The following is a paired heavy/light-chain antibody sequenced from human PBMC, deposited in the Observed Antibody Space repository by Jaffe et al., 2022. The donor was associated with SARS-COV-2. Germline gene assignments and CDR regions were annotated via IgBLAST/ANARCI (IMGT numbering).Light chain of an antibody. Sequence: EIVMTQSPATLSLSPGERATLSCRASQSVSSSYLSWYQQKPGQAPRLLIYGASTRATGIPARFSGSGSGTDFTLTISSLQPEDFAVYYCQQDYNGWTFGQGTKVEIK. V-gene: IGKV3D-7*01. CDR3: QQDYNGWT. CDR1: QSVSSSY. J-gene: IGKJ1*01. CDR2: GAS.
Heavy chain of an antibody. CDR3: AKDHMITFGGVIVNYYYYGMDV. CDR2: ISYDGSNK. CDR1: GFTFSSYG. D-gene: IGHD3-16*02. Sequence: QVQLVESGGGVVQPGRSLRLSCAASGFTFSSYGMHWVRQAPGKGLEWVAVISYDGSNKYYADSVKGRFTISRDNSKNTLYLQMNSLRAEDTAVYYCAKDHMITFGGVIVNYYYYGMDVWGQGTTVTVSS. J-gene: IGHJ6*02. V-gene: IGHV3-30*18.